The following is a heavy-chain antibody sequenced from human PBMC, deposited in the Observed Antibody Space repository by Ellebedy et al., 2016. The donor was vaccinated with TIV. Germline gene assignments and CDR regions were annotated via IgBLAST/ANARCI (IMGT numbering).Heavy chain of an antibody. Sequence: GGSLRLXCAASGFNFGRYAMHWVRQAPGKGLEWVASISLYGDKIDYADSVKGRFTISRDNAKNSLYLQMNSLRGDDTALYYCVKDIQGIQLVMTHWGQGTLVTVSS. J-gene: IGHJ4*02. CDR1: GFNFGRYA. D-gene: IGHD6-13*01. V-gene: IGHV3-9*01. CDR3: VKDIQGIQLVMTH. CDR2: ISLYGDKI.